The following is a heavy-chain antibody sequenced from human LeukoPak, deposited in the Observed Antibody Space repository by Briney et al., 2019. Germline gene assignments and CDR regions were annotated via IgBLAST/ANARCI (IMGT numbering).Heavy chain of an antibody. CDR3: ARASSSSGINWFDP. J-gene: IGHJ5*02. V-gene: IGHV3-21*01. CDR1: GFTFRSYS. D-gene: IGHD6-6*01. CDR2: ISTGSTYI. Sequence: GGSLRLSCAASGFTFRSYSINWVRQGPGKGLEWVSSISTGSTYIYYADSVKGRFTVSRDNAKNSLYLQMNSLRAEDTAVYYCARASSSSGINWFDPWGQGTLVTVSS.